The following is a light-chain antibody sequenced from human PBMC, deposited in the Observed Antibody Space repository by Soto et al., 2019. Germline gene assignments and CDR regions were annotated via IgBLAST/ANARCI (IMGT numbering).Light chain of an antibody. Sequence: DIPMTQSPTRLSASVGDRVTITCLASQSVSNWLAWYQHQPGRAPKLLISRASSLESGVPPRFSGSGFGTEFTLTISSLHPDDSATYYCQQYNSYALTFGHGTRLEIK. CDR3: QQYNSYALT. CDR1: QSVSNW. J-gene: IGKJ5*01. V-gene: IGKV1-5*03. CDR2: RAS.